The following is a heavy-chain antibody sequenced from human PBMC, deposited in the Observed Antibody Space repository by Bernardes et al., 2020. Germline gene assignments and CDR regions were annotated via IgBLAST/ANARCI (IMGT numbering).Heavy chain of an antibody. CDR1: GYTLTELS. Sequence: ASVKVSCKVSGYTLTELSMHWVRQAPGKGLEWMGGFDPEDGETIYAQKFQGRVTMTEDTSTDTAYMELSSLRSEDTAVYYCATVAAVVAATPPPNWFDPWGQGTLVTVSS. V-gene: IGHV1-24*01. CDR3: ATVAAVVAATPPPNWFDP. CDR2: FDPEDGET. D-gene: IGHD2-15*01. J-gene: IGHJ5*02.